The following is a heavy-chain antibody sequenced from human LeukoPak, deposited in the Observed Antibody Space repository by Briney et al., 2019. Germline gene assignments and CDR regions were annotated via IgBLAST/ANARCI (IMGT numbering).Heavy chain of an antibody. CDR3: ARGPNYYDSSGYYYVFDY. D-gene: IGHD3-22*01. CDR1: GGSISSYY. V-gene: IGHV4-59*01. J-gene: IGHJ4*02. CDR2: IYYSGST. Sequence: SETLSLTCTVSGGSISSYYWSWIRHPPGKGLEWIGYIYYSGSTNYNPSLKSRVTISVDTSKNQFSLKLSSVTAADTAVYYCARGPNYYDSSGYYYVFDYWGQGTLVTVSS.